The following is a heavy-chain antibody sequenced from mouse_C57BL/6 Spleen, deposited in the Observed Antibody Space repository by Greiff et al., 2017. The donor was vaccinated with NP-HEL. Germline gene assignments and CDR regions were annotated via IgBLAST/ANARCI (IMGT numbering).Heavy chain of an antibody. CDR3: ARNFYYGSEGYFDV. J-gene: IGHJ1*03. CDR2: IWSGGST. D-gene: IGHD1-1*01. CDR1: GFSLTSYG. V-gene: IGHV2-2*01. Sequence: VQRVESGPGLVQPSQSLSITCTVSGFSLTSYGVHWVRQSPGKGLEWLGVIWSGGSTDYNAAFISRLSISKDNSKSQVFFKMNSLQADDTAIYYCARNFYYGSEGYFDVWGTGTTVTVSS.